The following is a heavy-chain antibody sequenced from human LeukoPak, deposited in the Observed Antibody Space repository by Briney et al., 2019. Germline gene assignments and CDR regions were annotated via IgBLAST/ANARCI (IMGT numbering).Heavy chain of an antibody. J-gene: IGHJ4*02. CDR2: VYYSGST. CDR1: GGSFEHYF. D-gene: IGHD3-10*01. CDR3: ASHRRSHGSEY. Sequence: SETLSLTCSVSGGSFEHYFWSWIRQPPGKGLEWIGYVYYSGSTDYIPSLKSRITISADTSKNQFSLKLSPVTAADTAVYYCASHRRSHGSEYWGQGTLVTVSS. V-gene: IGHV4-59*01.